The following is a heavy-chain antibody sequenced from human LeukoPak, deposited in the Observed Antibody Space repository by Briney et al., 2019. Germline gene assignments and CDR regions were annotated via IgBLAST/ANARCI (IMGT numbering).Heavy chain of an antibody. D-gene: IGHD2/OR15-2a*01. Sequence: PSETLSLTCTVSTDSFSSSYWSWIRQPPGKGLEWIGYMFYSGSTKYNPSLKSRVTISVDTSKNQFSLRLTSVTAADTAVYHCARHRQYDADVFDLWGQGTMVIVSS. CDR1: TDSFSSSY. V-gene: IGHV4-59*08. CDR3: ARHRQYDADVFDL. J-gene: IGHJ3*01. CDR2: MFYSGST.